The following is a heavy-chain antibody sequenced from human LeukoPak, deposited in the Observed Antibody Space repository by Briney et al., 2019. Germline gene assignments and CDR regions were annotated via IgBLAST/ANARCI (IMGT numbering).Heavy chain of an antibody. D-gene: IGHD3-3*01. Sequence: PSETLSLTCTVSGGSISSYYWSWIRQPAGKGLEWIGRIYTSGSTNYNPPLKSRVTMSVDTSKNKFSLKLSSVTAADTAVYYCARLDFWSGYPDYWGQGTLVTVSS. CDR1: GGSISSYY. J-gene: IGHJ4*02. CDR2: IYTSGST. V-gene: IGHV4-4*07. CDR3: ARLDFWSGYPDY.